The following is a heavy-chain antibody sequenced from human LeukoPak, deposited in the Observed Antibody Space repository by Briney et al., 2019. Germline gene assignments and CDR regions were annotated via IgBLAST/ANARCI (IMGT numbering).Heavy chain of an antibody. CDR1: GGSISSNSYY. D-gene: IGHD5-18*01. Sequence: PSETLSLTCAVSGGSISSNSYYWGWIRQPPGKGLEWIGSIYYSGSTYYNPSLKSRVTISVDTSKNQFSLKLSSVTAADTAVYYCASRGYSSMGPFQHWGQGTLVTVSS. V-gene: IGHV4-39*07. CDR2: IYYSGST. J-gene: IGHJ1*01. CDR3: ASRGYSSMGPFQH.